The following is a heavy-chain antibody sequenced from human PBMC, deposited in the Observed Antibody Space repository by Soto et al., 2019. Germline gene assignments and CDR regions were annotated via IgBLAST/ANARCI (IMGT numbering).Heavy chain of an antibody. CDR1: GFTFSSYG. Sequence: ESGGGVVQPGRSLRLSCAASGFTFSSYGMHWVRQAPGKGLEWVAVIWYDGSNKYYADSVKGRFTISRDNSKNTLYLQMNSLRAEDTAVYYWAREALDCSGGSCYSGDAFDIWGQGTMVTVSS. CDR2: IWYDGSNK. V-gene: IGHV3-33*01. CDR3: AREALDCSGGSCYSGDAFDI. J-gene: IGHJ3*02. D-gene: IGHD2-15*01.